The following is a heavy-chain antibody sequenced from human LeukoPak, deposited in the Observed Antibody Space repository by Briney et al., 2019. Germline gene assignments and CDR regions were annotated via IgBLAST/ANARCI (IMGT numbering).Heavy chain of an antibody. Sequence: GGSLRLSCAASGFTFSSYSMNWVRQAPGKGLEWVSSISSSSSYIYYADSVKGRFTISRDNAKNSLYLQMNSLRAEDTAVYYCARVSYRSYYFDYWGQGTLVTVSS. D-gene: IGHD3-16*02. CDR1: GFTFSSYS. V-gene: IGHV3-21*01. CDR3: ARVSYRSYYFDY. CDR2: ISSSSSYI. J-gene: IGHJ4*02.